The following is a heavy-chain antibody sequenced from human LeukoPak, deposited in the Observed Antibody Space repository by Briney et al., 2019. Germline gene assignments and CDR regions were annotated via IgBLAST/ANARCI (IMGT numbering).Heavy chain of an antibody. V-gene: IGHV1-18*01. D-gene: IGHD1-26*01. CDR1: GYIFSNYG. J-gene: IGHJ4*02. Sequence: ASVKVSCKASGYIFSNYGITWVRQAPGHGLEWMGWISGHSGNTNYAQKFQDRATMTTDTSTSTAYMELRSLRFDDTAVYYCARDQFEVGAGGDYWGQGTLVTVSS. CDR3: ARDQFEVGAGGDY. CDR2: ISGHSGNT.